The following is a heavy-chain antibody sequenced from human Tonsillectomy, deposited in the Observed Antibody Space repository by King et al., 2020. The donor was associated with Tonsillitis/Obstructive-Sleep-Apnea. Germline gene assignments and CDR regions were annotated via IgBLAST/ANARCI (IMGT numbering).Heavy chain of an antibody. Sequence: QLQESGLGLVKPSETLSLTCTVSAASISSYSWSWIRQPPGKGLEWIGYIYNSGSTNYNPSLKSRVTISVDTSKNQFSLKLSSVTAADTAVYYCARAPVATIVDYWGQGTLVTVSS. CDR3: ARAPVATIVDY. V-gene: IGHV4-59*01. J-gene: IGHJ4*02. CDR1: AASISSYS. CDR2: IYNSGST. D-gene: IGHD5-12*01.